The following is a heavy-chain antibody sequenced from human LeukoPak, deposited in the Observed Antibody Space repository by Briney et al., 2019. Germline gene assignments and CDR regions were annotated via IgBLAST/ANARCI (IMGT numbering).Heavy chain of an antibody. D-gene: IGHD6-19*01. CDR3: ARDQEYSSGWYPYYFDY. CDR1: GFTFSSYA. Sequence: GESLRLACAASGFTFSSYAMHWVRQAPGKGLEWVAVISYDGSNKYYADSVKGRFTISRDNSKNTLYLQMNSLRAEDTAVYYCARDQEYSSGWYPYYFDYWGQGTLVTVSS. V-gene: IGHV3-30-3*01. CDR2: ISYDGSNK. J-gene: IGHJ4*02.